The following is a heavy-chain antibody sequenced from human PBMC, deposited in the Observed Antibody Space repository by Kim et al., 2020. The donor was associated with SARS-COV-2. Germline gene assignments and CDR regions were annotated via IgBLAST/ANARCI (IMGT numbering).Heavy chain of an antibody. CDR3: AKVTTMGDSSNRPEYFQH. Sequence: GGSLRLSCAASGFTFSSYGMHWVRQAPGKGLEWVAVISYDGSNKYYADSVKGRFTISRDNSKNTLYLQMNSLRAEDTAVYYCAKVTTMGDSSNRPEYFQHWGQGTLVTVSS. CDR2: ISYDGSNK. CDR1: GFTFSSYG. J-gene: IGHJ1*01. V-gene: IGHV3-30*18. D-gene: IGHD6-13*01.